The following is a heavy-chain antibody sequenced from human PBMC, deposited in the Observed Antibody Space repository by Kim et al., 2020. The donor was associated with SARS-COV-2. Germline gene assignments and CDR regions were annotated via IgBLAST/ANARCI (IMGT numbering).Heavy chain of an antibody. Sequence: GGSLRLSCTASGFTFGDYAMSWFRQAPGKGLEWVGFIRSKAYGGTTEYAASVKGRFTISRDDSKSIAYLQMNSLKTEDTAVYYCTRGAAIAAAGVFDYWGQGTLVTVSS. CDR1: GFTFGDYA. D-gene: IGHD6-13*01. V-gene: IGHV3-49*03. CDR2: IRSKAYGGTT. J-gene: IGHJ4*02. CDR3: TRGAAIAAAGVFDY.